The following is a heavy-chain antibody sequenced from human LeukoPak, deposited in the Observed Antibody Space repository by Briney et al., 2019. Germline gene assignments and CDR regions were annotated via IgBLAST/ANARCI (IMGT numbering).Heavy chain of an antibody. CDR3: ARVEAAFDAFDI. CDR1: GFTFSSYA. Sequence: GGSLRLSCAASGFTFSSYAMHWVRQAPGKGLEWVSSISSSSSYIYYADSVKGRFTISRDNAKNSLYLQMNSLRAEDTAVYYCARVEAAFDAFDIWGQGTMVTVSS. D-gene: IGHD6-13*01. V-gene: IGHV3-21*01. J-gene: IGHJ3*02. CDR2: ISSSSSYI.